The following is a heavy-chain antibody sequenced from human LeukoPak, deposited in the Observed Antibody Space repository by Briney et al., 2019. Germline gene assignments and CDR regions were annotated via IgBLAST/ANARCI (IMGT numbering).Heavy chain of an antibody. CDR2: ISSSSSYI. CDR1: GFTFSSYE. Sequence: GGSLRLSCAASGFTFSSYEMNWVRQAPGKGLEWVSSISSSSSYIYYADSVKGRFTISRDNAKNSLYLQMNSLRAEDTAVYYCARGRLDAFDIWGQGTMVTVSS. V-gene: IGHV3-21*01. J-gene: IGHJ3*02. CDR3: ARGRLDAFDI.